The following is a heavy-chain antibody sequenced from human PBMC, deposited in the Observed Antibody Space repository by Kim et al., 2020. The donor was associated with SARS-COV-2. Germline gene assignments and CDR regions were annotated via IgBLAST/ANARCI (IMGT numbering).Heavy chain of an antibody. J-gene: IGHJ4*02. Sequence: SVKVSCKASGGTFSSYAISWVRQAPGQGLEWMGGIIPIFGTANYAQKFQGRVTITADESTSTAYMELSSLRSEDTAVYYCARGGGFHGITMVRGVPAPPFDYWGQGTLVTVSS. V-gene: IGHV1-69*13. CDR3: ARGGGFHGITMVRGVPAPPFDY. CDR1: GGTFSSYA. D-gene: IGHD3-10*01. CDR2: IIPIFGTA.